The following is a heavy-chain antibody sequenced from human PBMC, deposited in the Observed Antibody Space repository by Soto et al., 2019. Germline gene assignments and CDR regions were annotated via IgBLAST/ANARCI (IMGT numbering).Heavy chain of an antibody. Sequence: PSETLSLTCTVSGGSISSYYWSWIRQPPGKGLEWIGYIYYSGSTNYNPSLKSRVTISVDTSKNQFSLKLSSVTAADTAVYYCARHWAYYDILTGYYYYSGMDVWGQGTTVTGSS. J-gene: IGHJ6*02. CDR3: ARHWAYYDILTGYYYYSGMDV. CDR1: GGSISSYY. D-gene: IGHD3-9*01. CDR2: IYYSGST. V-gene: IGHV4-59*08.